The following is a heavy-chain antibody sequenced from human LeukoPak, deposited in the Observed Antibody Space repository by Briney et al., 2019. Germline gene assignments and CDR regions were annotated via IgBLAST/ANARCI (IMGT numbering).Heavy chain of an antibody. Sequence: PSETLSLTCTLSGGSIGGDYWTWIRQPPGKGLQSIGYIYHTGATNYNPSLKRRVTMSVDTSKNQFSLKLNSVPAADTAVYFCAKYGKSGWSIDNWGQGTLVTVSS. CDR3: AKYGKSGWSIDN. D-gene: IGHD6-19*01. J-gene: IGHJ4*02. CDR1: GGSIGGDY. V-gene: IGHV4-59*08. CDR2: IYHTGAT.